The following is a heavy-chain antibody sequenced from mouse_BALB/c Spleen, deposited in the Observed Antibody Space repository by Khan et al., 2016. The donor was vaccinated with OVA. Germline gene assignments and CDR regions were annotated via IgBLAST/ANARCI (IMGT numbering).Heavy chain of an antibody. CDR3: SRSGYGSFAY. D-gene: IGHD1-2*01. Sequence: VQLQQSGPDLVKPGASVRISCKTSGYPFTDFNLDWVKQSHGKSLEWIGYIFPNNGDTGYNQKFKTKATLTVDSSSSTAYMELRSLTSEDSAVYYCSRSGYGSFAYWGQGTLVTVSA. CDR2: IFPNNGDT. CDR1: GYPFTDFN. V-gene: IGHV1S29*02. J-gene: IGHJ3*01.